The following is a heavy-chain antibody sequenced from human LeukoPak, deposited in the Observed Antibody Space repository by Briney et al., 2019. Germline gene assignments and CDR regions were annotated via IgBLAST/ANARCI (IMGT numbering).Heavy chain of an antibody. Sequence: SETLSLTCTVSGYSISSGYYWGWTRQPPGKGLEWIGSIYHSGSTYYNPSLMSRVTISVDTSKNQFSLKLSSVTAADTAVYYCARQHNWNYVDYYYYMDVWGKGTTVTVSS. CDR1: GYSISSGYY. J-gene: IGHJ6*03. CDR3: ARQHNWNYVDYYYYMDV. V-gene: IGHV4-38-2*02. D-gene: IGHD1-7*01. CDR2: IYHSGST.